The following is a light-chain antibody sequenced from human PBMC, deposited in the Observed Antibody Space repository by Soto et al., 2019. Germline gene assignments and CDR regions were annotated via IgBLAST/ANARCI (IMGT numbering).Light chain of an antibody. Sequence: EIVLTQSPATLSLSPLEIATLSCRASQSVSSHLAWYQQKPGQSPRLLIYDASNRATGIPARFSGSGSGTDFTLTISSLETKDFAFYFCQQSSHWPTFGQGTKVDIK. CDR1: QSVSSH. J-gene: IGKJ1*01. V-gene: IGKV3-11*01. CDR2: DAS. CDR3: QQSSHWPT.